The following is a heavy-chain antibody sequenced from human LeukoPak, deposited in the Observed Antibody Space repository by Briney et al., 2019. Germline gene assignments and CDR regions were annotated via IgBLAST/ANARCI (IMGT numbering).Heavy chain of an antibody. CDR3: AKDRGWSAVYFDY. CDR1: GFTFSSYA. Sequence: PGGSLRLSCVVSGFTFSSYAMSWVRKAPGKGLEWVSAISGSGGSTYYAHSVKGRFTISRDNSKNTLYLQMNSLRAEDTAVYYCAKDRGWSAVYFDYWGRGTLVTVSS. CDR2: ISGSGGST. J-gene: IGHJ4*02. D-gene: IGHD2-2*01. V-gene: IGHV3-23*01.